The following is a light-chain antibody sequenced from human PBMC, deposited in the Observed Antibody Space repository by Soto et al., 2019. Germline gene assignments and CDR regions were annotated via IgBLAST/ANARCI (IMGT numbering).Light chain of an antibody. CDR1: SSDIGAGYR. J-gene: IGLJ1*01. CDR3: SSYSSYTPYV. CDR2: EVT. Sequence: QSVLTQPPSVSGAPGERVTISCTGSSSDIGAGYRVRWYQQVPGTAPKLMIYEVTNRPSGVSNRFSGSKSGNTASLTISGLQAEDEADYYCSSYSSYTPYVFGTGTKVTVL. V-gene: IGLV1-40*01.